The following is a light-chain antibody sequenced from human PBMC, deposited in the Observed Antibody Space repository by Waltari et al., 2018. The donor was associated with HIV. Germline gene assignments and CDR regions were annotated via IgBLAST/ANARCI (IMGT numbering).Light chain of an antibody. CDR3: AAWDDSLSDVV. Sequence: QSVLTQPPSASGTPGQRVTISCSGSSSNIGSNYVFWYQQLPGTAPKLLIYRNNRRPSGVPDRFSCSKSGTSASLAISGLRSEDETDYYCAAWDDSLSDVVFGGGTKLTVL. V-gene: IGLV1-47*01. J-gene: IGLJ2*01. CDR1: SSNIGSNY. CDR2: RNN.